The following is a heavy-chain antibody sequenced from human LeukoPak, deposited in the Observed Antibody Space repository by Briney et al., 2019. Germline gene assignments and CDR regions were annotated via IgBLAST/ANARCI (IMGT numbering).Heavy chain of an antibody. V-gene: IGHV1-18*01. Sequence: ASVTVSCTASGYTFTSYGISWVRQAPGQGLEWMGWISAYNGNTNYAQKLQGRVTMTTDTSTSTAYMELWSLRSDDTAVYYCARVHEEMATKIGDYWGQGTLVTVSS. CDR3: ARVHEEMATKIGDY. CDR2: ISAYNGNT. D-gene: IGHD5-24*01. CDR1: GYTFTSYG. J-gene: IGHJ4*02.